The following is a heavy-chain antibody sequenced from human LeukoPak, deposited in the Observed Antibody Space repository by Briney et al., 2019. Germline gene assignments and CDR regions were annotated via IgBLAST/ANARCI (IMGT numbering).Heavy chain of an antibody. CDR2: ISYDGSNK. CDR3: ARGSRRYCSSTSCPLGD. D-gene: IGHD2-2*01. J-gene: IGHJ4*02. V-gene: IGHV3-30-3*01. CDR1: GFTFSSHW. Sequence: GGSLRLSCAASGFTFSSHWMHWVRQAPGKGLEWVAVISYDGSNKYYADSVKGRFTISRDNSKNTLYLQMNSLRAEDTAVYYCARGSRRYCSSTSCPLGDWGQGTLVTVSS.